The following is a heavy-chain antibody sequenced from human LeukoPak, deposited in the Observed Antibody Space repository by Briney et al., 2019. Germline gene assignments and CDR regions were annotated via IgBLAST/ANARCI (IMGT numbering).Heavy chain of an antibody. J-gene: IGHJ4*02. Sequence: GGSLRLSCAASGFTFSSYWMHWVRQAPGKGLEWVSCISSSSSYIYYADSVKGRFTISRDNAKNSLYLQMNSLRVEDTAVYYCARAHNWKYGTFDYWGQGTLVTVSS. CDR2: ISSSSSYI. V-gene: IGHV3-21*01. CDR1: GFTFSSYW. CDR3: ARAHNWKYGTFDY. D-gene: IGHD1-7*01.